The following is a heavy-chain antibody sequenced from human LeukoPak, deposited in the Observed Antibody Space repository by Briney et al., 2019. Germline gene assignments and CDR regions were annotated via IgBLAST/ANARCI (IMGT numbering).Heavy chain of an antibody. CDR2: IYPGDSDT. D-gene: IGHD2-15*01. CDR3: AGAYYCGGGSCKLEY. CDR1: GYSFNSYW. J-gene: IGHJ4*02. V-gene: IGHV5-51*01. Sequence: GASLKISCQGSGYSFNSYWIACVRQMPGKGLEWMGIIYPGDSDTRYSPSFRGQITISADKSINTAYLRWSSLKASDTAMYYCAGAYYCGGGSCKLEYWGQGTLVTVSS.